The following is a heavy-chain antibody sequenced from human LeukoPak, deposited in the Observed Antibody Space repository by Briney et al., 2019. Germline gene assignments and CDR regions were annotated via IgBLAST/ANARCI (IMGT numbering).Heavy chain of an antibody. CDR3: VKTTTGYSSGRYPGWPVDY. Sequence: PGGSLRLSCAASGFTFSSYAVSWVRQAPGKGLEWVSAISGSGGGTYYADSVKGRFTISRDNSKNTVYLQMNSLSTEDTVVYYCVKTTTGYSSGRYPGWPVDYWGQGTLVTVSS. D-gene: IGHD6-19*01. J-gene: IGHJ4*02. CDR2: ISGSGGGT. V-gene: IGHV3-23*01. CDR1: GFTFSSYA.